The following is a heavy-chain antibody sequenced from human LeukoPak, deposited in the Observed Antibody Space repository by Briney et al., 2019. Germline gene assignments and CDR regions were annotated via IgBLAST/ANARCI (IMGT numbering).Heavy chain of an antibody. CDR2: INHSGST. J-gene: IGHJ4*02. D-gene: IGHD2-2*01. CDR1: GGSFSGYY. V-gene: IGHV4-34*01. CDR3: AREPCSSTSCYFDY. Sequence: KSSETLSLTCAVYGGSFSGYYWSWIRQPPGKGLEWIGEINHSGSTNYNPSLKSRVTISVDTSKNQFSLKLSSVTAADTAVYYCAREPCSSTSCYFDYWGQGTLVTVSS.